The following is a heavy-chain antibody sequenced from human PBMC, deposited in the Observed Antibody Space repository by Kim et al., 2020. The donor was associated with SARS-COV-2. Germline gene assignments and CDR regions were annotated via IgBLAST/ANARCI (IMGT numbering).Heavy chain of an antibody. CDR1: GFTFSSYS. J-gene: IGHJ3*02. CDR3: ARDLHTYGSGIPDAFDI. V-gene: IGHV3-21*01. Sequence: GGSLRLSCAASGFTFSSYSMNWVRQAPGKGLEWVSSISSSSSYIYYADSVKGRFTISRDNAKNSLYLQMNSLRAEDTAVYYCARDLHTYGSGIPDAFDIWGQGTMVTVSS. CDR2: ISSSSSYI. D-gene: IGHD3-10*01.